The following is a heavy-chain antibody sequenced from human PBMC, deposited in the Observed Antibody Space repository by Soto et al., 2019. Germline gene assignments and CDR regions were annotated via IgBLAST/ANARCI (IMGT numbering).Heavy chain of an antibody. CDR3: AREELERTKGHYYGMDV. D-gene: IGHD1-1*01. CDR1: GYTFTSYG. CDR2: ISAYNGNT. Sequence: QVQLVQSGAEVKKPGASVKVSCKASGYTFTSYGISWVRQAPGQGLEWMGWISAYNGNTNYAQKLQGRVTMTTDTSTSTDYMELRSLRSDDTAVYYCAREELERTKGHYYGMDVWGQGTTVTVSS. J-gene: IGHJ6*02. V-gene: IGHV1-18*01.